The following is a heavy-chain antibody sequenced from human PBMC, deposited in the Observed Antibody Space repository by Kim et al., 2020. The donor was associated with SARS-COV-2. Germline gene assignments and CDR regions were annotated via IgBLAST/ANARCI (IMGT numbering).Heavy chain of an antibody. V-gene: IGHV4-31*03. CDR3: ARGQPLDY. CDR1: GGSIRSGGKF. J-gene: IGHJ4*02. CDR2: ISYSGNS. D-gene: IGHD2-2*01. Sequence: SETLSLTCSVSGGSIRSGGKFWTWIRPHPAKGLEWIGYISYSGNSHYSPSLRSRVSISLQTSENQFSLELTSVTAADTAVYYCARGQPLDYWGQGILVNV.